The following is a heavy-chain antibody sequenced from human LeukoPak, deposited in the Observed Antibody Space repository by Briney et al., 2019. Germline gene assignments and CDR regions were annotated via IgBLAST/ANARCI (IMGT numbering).Heavy chain of an antibody. Sequence: ASMKVSCKASGYTFTGYYMHWVRQAPGQGLEWMGWINPNTGDTDYAQKFQGRVTMTRNTSISTAYMELSSLTSEDTAIYYCARAGVNYAHYYYMDVWGKGTTVTVS. V-gene: IGHV1-2*02. CDR1: GYTFTGYY. CDR3: ARAGVNYAHYYYMDV. CDR2: INPNTGDT. J-gene: IGHJ6*03. D-gene: IGHD1-7*01.